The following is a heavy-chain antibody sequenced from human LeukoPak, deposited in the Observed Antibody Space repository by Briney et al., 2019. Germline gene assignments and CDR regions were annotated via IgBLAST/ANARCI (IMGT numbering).Heavy chain of an antibody. CDR1: GGTFSSYA. CDR3: ARVGLKDYYYYMDV. J-gene: IGHJ6*03. V-gene: IGHV1-69*05. CDR2: IIPIFGTA. Sequence: SVKVSCKASGGTFSSYAISWVRQAPGQGLEWMGRIIPIFGTANYAQKFQGRVTITTDESTSTAYMELSSLRSEDTAVYYCARVGLKDYYYYMDVWGKGTSVTVSS. D-gene: IGHD3/OR15-3a*01.